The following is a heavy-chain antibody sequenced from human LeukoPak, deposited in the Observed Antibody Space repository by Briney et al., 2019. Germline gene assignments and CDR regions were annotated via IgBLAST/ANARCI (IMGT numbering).Heavy chain of an antibody. CDR3: AASRDWEPYGFDV. CDR1: GFTFTSYA. CDR2: IVVGSGNT. Sequence: PGTSVKVSCKASGFTFTSYALQWVRQARGQRLEWIGWIVVGSGNTNYAQNFQERVTITRDMSTSTAYMEVSSLTSEDTAVYYCAASRDWEPYGFDVWGQGTMVTVSS. V-gene: IGHV1-58*01. J-gene: IGHJ3*01. D-gene: IGHD1-26*01.